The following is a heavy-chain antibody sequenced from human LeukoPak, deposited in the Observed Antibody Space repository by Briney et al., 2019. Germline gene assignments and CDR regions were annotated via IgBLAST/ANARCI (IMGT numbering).Heavy chain of an antibody. D-gene: IGHD5-12*01. Sequence: GGSLRLSCAASGFTFSDYYMSWIRQAPGKGLEGVSYISSSGSTIYYAYSVKGRFTISRDNAKNSLYLQMNSLRAEDTAVYYCARSPGYGPVATEDCFDYWGQGTLVTVSS. CDR2: ISSSGSTI. J-gene: IGHJ4*02. V-gene: IGHV3-11*01. CDR3: ARSPGYGPVATEDCFDY. CDR1: GFTFSDYY.